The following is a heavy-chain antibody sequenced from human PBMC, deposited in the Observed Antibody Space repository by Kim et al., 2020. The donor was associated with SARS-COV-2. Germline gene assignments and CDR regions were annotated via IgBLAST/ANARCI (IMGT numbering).Heavy chain of an antibody. D-gene: IGHD5-18*01. Sequence: PSLKGRVTISIDTSKNQFSLRLGSVTAADTAVYYCAREVLRDTAMANGMDVWGQGTTVTVSS. V-gene: IGHV4-31*02. CDR3: AREVLRDTAMANGMDV. J-gene: IGHJ6*02.